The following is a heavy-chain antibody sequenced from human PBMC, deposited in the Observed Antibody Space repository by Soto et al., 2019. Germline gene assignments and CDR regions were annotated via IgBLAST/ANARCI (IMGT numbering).Heavy chain of an antibody. CDR3: ARGGRYYPYYFDY. D-gene: IGHD1-26*01. Sequence: QVQLVRSGAEVKEPGASVKVSCKASGYTFTSYSFSWVRQAPGQGLEWMGWLSVYNGYTNSAQKVQGRVTMTTDTSSSIAYMELRSLRSDDTAVYYCARGGRYYPYYFDYWGQGTLITVSS. CDR1: GYTFTSYS. CDR2: LSVYNGYT. J-gene: IGHJ4*02. V-gene: IGHV1-18*01.